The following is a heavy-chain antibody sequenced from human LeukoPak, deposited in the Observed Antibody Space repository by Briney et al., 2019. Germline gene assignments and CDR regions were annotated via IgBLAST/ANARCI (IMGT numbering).Heavy chain of an antibody. CDR2: INPKNSGT. CDR1: GYTFSDYY. Sequence: GASVKVSCKTSGYTFSDYYIHWVRQAPGRGLEWMGWINPKNSGTKYAQKFQGWITMTTDTSTSTAYMELTSLRSNDTAVYYCARVTVTTLFDHWGPGTLVTVSS. D-gene: IGHD4-17*01. J-gene: IGHJ4*02. CDR3: ARVTVTTLFDH. V-gene: IGHV1-2*04.